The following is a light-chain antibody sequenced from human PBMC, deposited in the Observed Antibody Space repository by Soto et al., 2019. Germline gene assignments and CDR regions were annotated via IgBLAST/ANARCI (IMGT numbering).Light chain of an antibody. J-gene: IGKJ2*01. CDR3: QQYGSSPLYT. Sequence: EIVLTQSPGTLSLSPGERATLSCMASQSVSSSYLDWYQQKPGQAPSLLIYGASSRATGIPDRFSGSGSGTDFTLTISRLEPEDFAVYYCQQYGSSPLYTFGQGTKLEIK. V-gene: IGKV3-20*01. CDR2: GAS. CDR1: QSVSSSY.